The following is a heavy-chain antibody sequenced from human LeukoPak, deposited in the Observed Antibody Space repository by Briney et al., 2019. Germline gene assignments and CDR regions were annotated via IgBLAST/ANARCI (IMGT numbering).Heavy chain of an antibody. CDR1: GFTFGYYE. V-gene: IGHV3-48*03. CDR3: AELGITMIGGV. Sequence: GGSLRLSCATSGFTFGYYEMNWVRQAPGKGLEWVSYISSSGSTIYYADSVKGRFTISRDDAKNSLYLQMNSLRAEDTAVYHCAELGITMIGGVWGKGTTVTISS. CDR2: ISSSGSTI. J-gene: IGHJ6*04. D-gene: IGHD3-10*02.